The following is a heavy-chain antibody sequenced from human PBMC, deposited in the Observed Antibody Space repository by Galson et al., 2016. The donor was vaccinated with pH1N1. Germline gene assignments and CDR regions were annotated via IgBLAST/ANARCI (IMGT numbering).Heavy chain of an antibody. V-gene: IGHV3-23*01. CDR3: VRAVGRAEAH. CDR2: ISASGEST. D-gene: IGHD1-26*01. CDR1: GFTFSSFA. Sequence: SLRLSCAASGFTFSSFAMSWVRQAPGKGLEWVSAISASGESTFYADSVKGRFTITRDKSKNSLYLQMSSLRAEDTAMYYCVRAVGRAEAHWGQGTLVTVSS. J-gene: IGHJ4*02.